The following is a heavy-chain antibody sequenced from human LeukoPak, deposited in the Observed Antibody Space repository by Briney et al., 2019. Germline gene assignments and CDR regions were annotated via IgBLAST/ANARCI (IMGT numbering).Heavy chain of an antibody. J-gene: IGHJ4*02. CDR1: GGSISSSSYY. Sequence: SETLSLTCTVSGGSISSSSYYWGWIRQPPGKGLEWIGSIYYSGSTYYNPSLKSRVTISVDTSKNQFSLKLSSVTAADTAVYYCARHGGTKKGIAAVGVGYWGQGTLVTVSS. CDR2: IYYSGST. CDR3: ARHGGTKKGIAAVGVGY. V-gene: IGHV4-39*01. D-gene: IGHD6-13*01.